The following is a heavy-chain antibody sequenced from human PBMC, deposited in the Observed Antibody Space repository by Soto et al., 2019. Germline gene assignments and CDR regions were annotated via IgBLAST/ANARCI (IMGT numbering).Heavy chain of an antibody. J-gene: IGHJ6*02. CDR1: GGSISSSNW. CDR2: IYHSGST. V-gene: IGHV4-4*02. CDR3: ARESIRTVVVVAADYYGMDV. Sequence: QVQLQESGPGLVKPSGTLSLTCAVSGGSISSSNWWSWVRQPPGKGLEWIGEIYHSGSTNYNPSLKSRVTISVDKSKNQFSLKLSSVTAADTAVYYCARESIRTVVVVAADYYGMDVWGQGTTVTVSS. D-gene: IGHD2-15*01.